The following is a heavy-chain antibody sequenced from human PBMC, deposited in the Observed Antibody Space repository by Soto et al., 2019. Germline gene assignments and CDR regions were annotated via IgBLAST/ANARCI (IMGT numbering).Heavy chain of an antibody. J-gene: IGHJ4*02. Sequence: QVQLQESGPGLVKPSGTLSLTCAVSGGSISSSNWWSWVRQPPGKGLEWIGEIYHSGSTNYNPSLKSRVTISVDESQNQFSLKLSSVTAADTAVYYCARREYDSSGYYYFDYWGQGTLVTVSS. CDR2: IYHSGST. CDR1: GGSISSSNW. V-gene: IGHV4-4*02. CDR3: ARREYDSSGYYYFDY. D-gene: IGHD3-22*01.